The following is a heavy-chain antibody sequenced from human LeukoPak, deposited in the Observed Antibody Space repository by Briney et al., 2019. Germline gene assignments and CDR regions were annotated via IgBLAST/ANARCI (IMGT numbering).Heavy chain of an antibody. CDR1: GGSFSGYY. CDR3: ARHKDSSSWYSHFDY. D-gene: IGHD6-13*01. Sequence: PSETLSLTCAVYGGSFSGYYWSWIRQPPGKGPEWIGEINHSGSTNYNPSLKSRVTISVDTSKNQFSLKLSSVTAADTAVYYCARHKDSSSWYSHFDYWGQGTLVTVSS. CDR2: INHSGST. V-gene: IGHV4-34*01. J-gene: IGHJ4*02.